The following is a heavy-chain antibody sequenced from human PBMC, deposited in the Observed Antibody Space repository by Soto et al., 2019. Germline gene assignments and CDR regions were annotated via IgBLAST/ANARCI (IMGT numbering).Heavy chain of an antibody. CDR2: IYATGDT. V-gene: IGHV4-4*07. CDR1: GASLSRYY. CDR3: VRDGTKNLRDRFEP. D-gene: IGHD1-26*01. J-gene: IGHJ5*02. Sequence: SETLSLTCNASGASLSRYYWSWIRQPPGKGLEWIGRIYATGDTDYNPSLKSRISMSVDMSKKQFSLTLRSVTAADTAIYYCVRDGTKNLRDRFEPWGRGILVTVSS.